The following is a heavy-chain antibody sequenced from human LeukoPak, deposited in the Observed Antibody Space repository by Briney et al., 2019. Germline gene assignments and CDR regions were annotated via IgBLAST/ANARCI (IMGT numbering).Heavy chain of an antibody. CDR1: GFTFSNFW. D-gene: IGHD2-15*01. Sequence: GSLRLSCAGSGFTFSNFWMIWVRQAPGKGLEWIGEIYHSGSTNYNPFLKSRVTISVDKSKNQFSLKLSSVTAADTAVYYCARDLAAGPRKPHDAFDIWGQGTMVTVSS. J-gene: IGHJ3*02. CDR3: ARDLAAGPRKPHDAFDI. V-gene: IGHV4-4*02. CDR2: IYHSGST.